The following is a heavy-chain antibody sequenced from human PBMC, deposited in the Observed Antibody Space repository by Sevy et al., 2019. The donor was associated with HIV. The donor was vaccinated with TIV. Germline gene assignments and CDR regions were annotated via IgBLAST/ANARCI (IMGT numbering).Heavy chain of an antibody. CDR1: GFTFSDYY. J-gene: IGHJ3*02. CDR3: ARGANPPYCSTGESYTFDAFDI. Sequence: GGSLRLSCAASGFTFSDYYMSWIRQAPGKGLEWISYISSSSRYTNYADSVKGRFTISRDNAKNSLYLQMNSLRAEDTALYSGARGANPPYCSTGESYTFDAFDIWGQGTMVTVSS. CDR2: ISSSSRYT. V-gene: IGHV3-11*05. D-gene: IGHD2-8*01.